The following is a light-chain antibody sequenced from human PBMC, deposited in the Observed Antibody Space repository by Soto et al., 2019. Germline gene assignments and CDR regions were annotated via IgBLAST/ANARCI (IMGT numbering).Light chain of an antibody. CDR1: QSVSSN. CDR2: GAS. Sequence: EIVMTRSPATLSVSPGERATLSCRASQSVSSNLAWYQQKPGQAPRLLIYGASTRATGIPARFSGSGSGTEFTLTISSLQSEDFAVYYCQQYNNWPPTGTFGQGTKVEIK. J-gene: IGKJ1*01. CDR3: QQYNNWPPTGT. V-gene: IGKV3-15*01.